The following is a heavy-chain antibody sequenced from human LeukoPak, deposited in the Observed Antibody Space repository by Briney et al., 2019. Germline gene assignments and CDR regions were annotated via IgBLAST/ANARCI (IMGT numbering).Heavy chain of an antibody. CDR1: GFTFSSYA. V-gene: IGHV3-30*04. J-gene: IGHJ4*02. CDR3: ASFSFDY. Sequence: GGSLRLSCAASGFTFSSYAMHWVRQAPGKGLEWVAVISYDGSNKYYADSVKGRFTISRDNSKNTLYLQMNSLRAEDTAVYYCASFSFDYWGQETLVTVSS. CDR2: ISYDGSNK.